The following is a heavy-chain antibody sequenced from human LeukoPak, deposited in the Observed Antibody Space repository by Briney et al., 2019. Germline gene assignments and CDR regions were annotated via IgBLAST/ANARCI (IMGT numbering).Heavy chain of an antibody. CDR3: AKDRGIYGSGSYYSY. CDR1: GFTFSSYW. J-gene: IGHJ4*02. V-gene: IGHV3-30*02. D-gene: IGHD3-10*01. CDR2: IRYDGSNK. Sequence: PGGSLRLSCAASGFTFSSYWMHWVRQAPGKGLEWVAFIRYDGSNKYYADSVKGRFTISRDNSKNTLYLQMNSLRAEDTAVYYCAKDRGIYGSGSYYSYWGQGTLVTVSS.